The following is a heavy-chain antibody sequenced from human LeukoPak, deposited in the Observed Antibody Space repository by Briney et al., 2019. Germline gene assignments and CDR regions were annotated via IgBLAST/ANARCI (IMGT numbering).Heavy chain of an antibody. V-gene: IGHV1-3*01. CDR1: GYTFTSYA. Sequence: ASAKVSFKASGYTFTSYAMHWVRQAPGQRLEWMGWINAVNGNTKYSQKFQGRVTITRDTSASTAYMELSSLRSEDTAVYYCARQQQWLATNWFDPWGQGTLVTVSS. J-gene: IGHJ5*02. CDR3: ARQQQWLATNWFDP. CDR2: INAVNGNT. D-gene: IGHD6-19*01.